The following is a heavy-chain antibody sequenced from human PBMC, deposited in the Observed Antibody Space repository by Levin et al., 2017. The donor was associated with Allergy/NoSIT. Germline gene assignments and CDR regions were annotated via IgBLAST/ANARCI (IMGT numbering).Heavy chain of an antibody. Sequence: GGSLRLSCSASGFTFGDYAMSRFRQAPGKGLEWVAFLRSNRHGGTSEYAASVRGRFIISRDDSKSIAYLQMNSLKIEDTAVYYCTRDIAARHWFDPWGQGTLVTVSS. D-gene: IGHD6-6*01. CDR2: LRSNRHGGTS. J-gene: IGHJ5*02. V-gene: IGHV3-49*03. CDR3: TRDIAARHWFDP. CDR1: GFTFGDYA.